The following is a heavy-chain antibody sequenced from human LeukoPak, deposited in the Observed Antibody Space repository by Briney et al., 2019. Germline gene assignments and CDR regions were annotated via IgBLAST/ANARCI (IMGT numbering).Heavy chain of an antibody. V-gene: IGHV1-2*02. CDR1: GYTFTGYY. D-gene: IGHD6-13*01. J-gene: IGHJ3*01. Sequence: ASVKVSCKASGYTFTGYYMHWVRQAPGQGLEWMGWINPNNGGTNYAQKFQGRVTMTRDTSISTAYRELSRLRFDDTAVYYCARGLPAPEGLHAFDVWGQGQWSPSLQ. CDR3: ARGLPAPEGLHAFDV. CDR2: INPNNGGT.